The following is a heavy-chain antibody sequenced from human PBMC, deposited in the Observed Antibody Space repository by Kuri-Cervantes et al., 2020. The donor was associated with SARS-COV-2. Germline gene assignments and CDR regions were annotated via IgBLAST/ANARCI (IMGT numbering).Heavy chain of an antibody. V-gene: IGHV3-21*01. Sequence: GGSLRLSCAASGFTFSSYSMNWVRQAPGKGLEWVSSISSSSSYIYYADSVKGRFTISRDNAKSSLYLQMNSLRAEDTAVYYCARDRQYDYYDSSGYYPDAFDIWGQGTMVTVSS. CDR1: GFTFSSYS. CDR3: ARDRQYDYYDSSGYYPDAFDI. D-gene: IGHD3-22*01. CDR2: ISSSSSYI. J-gene: IGHJ3*02.